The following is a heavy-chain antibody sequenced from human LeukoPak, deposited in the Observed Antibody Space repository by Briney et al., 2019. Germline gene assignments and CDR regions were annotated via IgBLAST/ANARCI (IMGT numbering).Heavy chain of an antibody. Sequence: GRSLRLSCAASGFTFSSYGMHWVRQAPGKGLEWVAVISYDGSDKYSADSVKGRFTISRDNSKNTLYLQMNSLRAEDTAVYYCARNAHYQGYSYGGIDYWGQGTLVTVSS. CDR3: ARNAHYQGYSYGGIDY. CDR1: GFTFSSYG. V-gene: IGHV3-30*03. CDR2: ISYDGSDK. D-gene: IGHD5-18*01. J-gene: IGHJ4*02.